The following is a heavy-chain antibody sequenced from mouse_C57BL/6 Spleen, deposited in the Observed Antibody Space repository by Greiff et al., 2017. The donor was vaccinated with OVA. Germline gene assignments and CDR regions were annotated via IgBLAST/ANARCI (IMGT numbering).Heavy chain of an antibody. Sequence: VQLQQSGTVLARPGASVKMSCKTSGYTFTSYWMHWVKQRPGQGLEWIGAIYPGNSDTSYNQKFKGKAKLTAVTSASTAYMELSSLTNEDSAVYYCTRDGQTGTTRFAYWGKGTLVTVSA. CDR3: TRDGQTGTTRFAY. D-gene: IGHD4-1*01. CDR2: IYPGNSDT. J-gene: IGHJ3*01. V-gene: IGHV1-5*01. CDR1: GYTFTSYW.